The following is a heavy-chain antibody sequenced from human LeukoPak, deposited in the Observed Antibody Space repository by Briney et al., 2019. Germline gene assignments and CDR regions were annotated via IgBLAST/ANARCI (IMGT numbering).Heavy chain of an antibody. CDR2: ISSTSTYI. D-gene: IGHD2-2*02. J-gene: IGHJ6*01. V-gene: IGHV3-21*01. Sequence: KPGGSLRLSCAASGFTFNSDSMNWVRQAPGTGLEWVSSISSTSTYIYYADSVKGRFTISRDNARNSLYLQMNGLRAEDTAVYYCAKDEAPFCSGTSCYRGMDVWGQGTTVTVSS. CDR1: GFTFNSDS. CDR3: AKDEAPFCSGTSCYRGMDV.